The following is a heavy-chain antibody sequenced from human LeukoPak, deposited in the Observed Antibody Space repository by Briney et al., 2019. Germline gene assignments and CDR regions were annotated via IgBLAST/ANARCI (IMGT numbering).Heavy chain of an antibody. V-gene: IGHV3-33*01. J-gene: IGHJ4*02. CDR1: GFTFSSYG. D-gene: IGHD4-17*01. CDR3: ARDRGDYNHNFDY. Sequence: GGSLRLSCAASGFTFSSYGMHWVRQAPGKGLEWVAVIWYDGSNKYYADSVKGRFTISRDNSRNMLYRHMNSLRAEDTAVYFCARDRGDYNHNFDYWGQGTLVTVSS. CDR2: IWYDGSNK.